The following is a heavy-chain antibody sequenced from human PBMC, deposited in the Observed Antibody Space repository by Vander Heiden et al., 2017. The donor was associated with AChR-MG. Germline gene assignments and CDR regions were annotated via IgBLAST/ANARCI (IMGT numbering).Heavy chain of an antibody. CDR1: GYTFTGYY. CDR3: ARVERCLEWLYYFDY. CDR2: INPNSGGT. J-gene: IGHJ4*02. V-gene: IGHV1-2*02. D-gene: IGHD3-3*01. Sequence: QVQLVQSGAEVKKPGASVKVSCKASGYTFTGYYMHWVRQAPGQGLEWMGWINPNSGGTNYAQKFQGRVTMTRDTSISTAYMELSRLRSDDTAVYYCARVERCLEWLYYFDYWGQGTLVTVSS.